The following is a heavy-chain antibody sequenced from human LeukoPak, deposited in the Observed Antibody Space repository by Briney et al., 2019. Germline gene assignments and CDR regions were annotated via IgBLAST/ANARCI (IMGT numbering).Heavy chain of an antibody. Sequence: GGSLRLSCAASGFTFSSYSMNWVRQAPGKGLEWVSSISSSSSYIYYADSVKGRFTISRDNAKNSLYLQMNSLRAEDTAVYYCARDGGYCSSTSCIKVYYYYGMDVWGQGTTVTVSS. V-gene: IGHV3-21*01. CDR2: ISSSSSYI. J-gene: IGHJ6*02. CDR3: ARDGGYCSSTSCIKVYYYYGMDV. CDR1: GFTFSSYS. D-gene: IGHD2-2*01.